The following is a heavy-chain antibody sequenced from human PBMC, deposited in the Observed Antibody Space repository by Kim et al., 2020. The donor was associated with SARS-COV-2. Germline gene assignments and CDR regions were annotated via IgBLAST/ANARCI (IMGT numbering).Heavy chain of an antibody. J-gene: IGHJ4*02. V-gene: IGHV3-48*03. D-gene: IGHD4-17*01. Sequence: YADSVKGRLTISRDNAKNSLYLQMNSLRAEDTAVYYCARGPAYGDYYFDYWGQGTLVTVSS. CDR3: ARGPAYGDYYFDY.